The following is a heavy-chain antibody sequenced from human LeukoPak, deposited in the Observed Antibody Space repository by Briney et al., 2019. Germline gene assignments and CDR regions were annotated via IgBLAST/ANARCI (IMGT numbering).Heavy chain of an antibody. Sequence: GASVKVSCKASGYTFTSYAMHWVRQAPGQRLEWMGWINAGNGNTKYSQKFQGRVTITRDTSASIAYMELSSLRSEDTAVYYCARDPRPSPTYYFDYWGQGTLVTVSS. CDR1: GYTFTSYA. CDR3: ARDPRPSPTYYFDY. J-gene: IGHJ4*02. CDR2: INAGNGNT. V-gene: IGHV1-3*01. D-gene: IGHD2-2*01.